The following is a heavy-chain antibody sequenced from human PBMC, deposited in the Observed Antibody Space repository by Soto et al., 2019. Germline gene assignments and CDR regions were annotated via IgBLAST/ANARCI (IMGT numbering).Heavy chain of an antibody. Sequence: QVQLVQSGAEVKKPGASVKVSCKASGYTFTSYYMHWVRQAPGQGLEWMGIINPSGGSTSYAQKFQGRVTMTRDTSTSTVYMELSSLRSEDTAVYYCKVGEVRQQLVLYYYYGMDVWGQGTTVTVSS. CDR3: KVGEVRQQLVLYYYYGMDV. CDR1: GYTFTSYY. CDR2: INPSGGST. V-gene: IGHV1-46*01. D-gene: IGHD6-13*01. J-gene: IGHJ6*02.